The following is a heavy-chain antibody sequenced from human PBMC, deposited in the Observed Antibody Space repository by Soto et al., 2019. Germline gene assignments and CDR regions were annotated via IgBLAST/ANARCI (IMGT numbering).Heavy chain of an antibody. V-gene: IGHV3-23*01. CDR3: ARDAISMVRGTNNWFDH. CDR1: GLSFSDHA. Sequence: XGSLRLSCEACGLSFSDHARSGVRQAPGKGLEWVSAISGNGIATYYADSVKGRFTISRDNSKNTLYLQMNRLRADDTAVYYCARDAISMVRGTNNWFDHWGQGTLVTVSS. D-gene: IGHD3-10*01. CDR2: ISGNGIAT. J-gene: IGHJ5*02.